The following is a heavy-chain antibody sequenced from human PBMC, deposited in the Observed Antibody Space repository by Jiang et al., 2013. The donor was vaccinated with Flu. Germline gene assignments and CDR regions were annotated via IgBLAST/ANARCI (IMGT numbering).Heavy chain of an antibody. CDR3: ARLRFSPLYYLDY. Sequence: CGAEVKKPGESLKISCTGSGHSFSTYWIGWVRQMPGKGLEWMGIIYPGDSDARYSPSFQGQVTISADKSINTAYLQWSSLKASDTAIFYCARLRFSPLYYLDYWGQGTRVTVSS. V-gene: IGHV5-51*03. CDR1: GHSFSTYW. CDR2: IYPGDSDA. J-gene: IGHJ4*02. D-gene: IGHD3-3*01.